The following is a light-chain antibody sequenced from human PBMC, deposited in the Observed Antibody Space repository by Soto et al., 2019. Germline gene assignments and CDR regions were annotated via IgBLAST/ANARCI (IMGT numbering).Light chain of an antibody. CDR1: QSFSSSY. J-gene: IGKJ3*01. V-gene: IGKV3-20*01. CDR2: AAS. CDR3: QQYGSSPRIT. Sequence: EIVLTQSPGTLSLSPGERATLSCRASQSFSSSYLAWYQQKPGQAPRLLIYAASSRATGIPDRFSGSVSGTDCTLTISRLEPEDFAVYYCQQYGSSPRITFGPATKVYIK.